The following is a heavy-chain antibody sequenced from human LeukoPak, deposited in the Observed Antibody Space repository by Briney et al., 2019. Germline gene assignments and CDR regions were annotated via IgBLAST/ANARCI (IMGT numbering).Heavy chain of an antibody. V-gene: IGHV1-69*01. CDR2: IIPIFGTA. CDR1: GGTFSSYA. J-gene: IGHJ4*02. Sequence: GASVKVSCKASGGTFSSYAINWVRQAPGQGLEWLGGIIPIFGTANYAQKFQGRVTITADESTSTAYMELRSLRSEDTAVYYCAKDYSPFDYWGQGTLVTVSS. CDR3: AKDYSPFDY. D-gene: IGHD2-21*01.